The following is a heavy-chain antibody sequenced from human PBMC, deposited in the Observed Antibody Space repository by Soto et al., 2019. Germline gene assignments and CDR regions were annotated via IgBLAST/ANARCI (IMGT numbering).Heavy chain of an antibody. CDR3: AHAGDYDLLSFDH. CDR2: IYWDDDQ. Sequence: QITLKESGPPLVRPAQTLTLTCAFSGFSLTTTSMGVAWIRQPPGKALEWLALIYWDDDQRYSPSLKDRRTISKDTVRSRVVLTISNMNPEDTGTYFCAHAGDYDLLSFDHWGAGTLGTVSS. D-gene: IGHD4-17*01. J-gene: IGHJ4*02. CDR1: GFSLTTTSMG. V-gene: IGHV2-5*02.